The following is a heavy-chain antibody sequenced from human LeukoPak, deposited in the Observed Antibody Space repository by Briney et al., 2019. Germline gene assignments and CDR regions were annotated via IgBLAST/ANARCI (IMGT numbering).Heavy chain of an antibody. D-gene: IGHD1-1*01. CDR1: GFTFSRYA. V-gene: IGHV3-23*01. Sequence: GGSLRLPCAASGFTFSRYAMSWVRQAPGKGLEWVSAISGGGDNTYYADSVRGRFTISRDNSKNTLFLQMNSLRAEDTAIYYCAKPVDGASVQRYFQHWGQGTLVTVSS. CDR3: AKPVDGASVQRYFQH. J-gene: IGHJ1*01. CDR2: ISGGGDNT.